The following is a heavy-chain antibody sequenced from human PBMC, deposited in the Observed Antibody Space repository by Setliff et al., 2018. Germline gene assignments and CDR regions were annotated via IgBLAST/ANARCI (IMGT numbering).Heavy chain of an antibody. V-gene: IGHV3-23*03. CDR2: IYSGDRST. J-gene: IGHJ4*02. CDR1: GFAFDSYA. D-gene: IGHD3-16*01. CDR3: AKPQVELRWGFES. Sequence: GESLKISCAASGFAFDSYAMHWVRQAPGKGLEWVSTIYSGDRSTFYTDSVKGRFTISRDSSKNTLYLQMNSLRAEDAAVYYCAKPQVELRWGFESWGQGTLVTVSS.